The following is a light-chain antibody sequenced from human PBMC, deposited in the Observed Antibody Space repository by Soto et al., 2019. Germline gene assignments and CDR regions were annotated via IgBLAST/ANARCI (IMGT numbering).Light chain of an antibody. CDR2: DVS. V-gene: IGLV2-14*01. J-gene: IGLJ2*01. Sequence: QSALTQPASVSGSPGQSITISCTGTSSDVGGSNHVSWDQHSPGKSPKVMIYDVSIRPSGVSDRFSGSKSGHTAPLKISGVQAEEQADYYWSPYKTRRTLRFRGGTKLTVL. CDR1: SSDVGGSNH. CDR3: SPYKTRRTLR.